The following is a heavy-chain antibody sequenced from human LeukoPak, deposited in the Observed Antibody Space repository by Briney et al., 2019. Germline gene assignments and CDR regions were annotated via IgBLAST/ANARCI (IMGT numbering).Heavy chain of an antibody. Sequence: ASVKVSCKASGFTFTGYYIHWVRQAPGQGLEWMGYINPHSGGTNSPQKFQGRVTMTTDTSISAAYMELSSLISDDTAMYYCVREGNELLSKNFDYWGQGTLVTVSS. D-gene: IGHD2-21*02. J-gene: IGHJ4*02. CDR3: VREGNELLSKNFDY. V-gene: IGHV1-2*02. CDR1: GFTFTGYY. CDR2: INPHSGGT.